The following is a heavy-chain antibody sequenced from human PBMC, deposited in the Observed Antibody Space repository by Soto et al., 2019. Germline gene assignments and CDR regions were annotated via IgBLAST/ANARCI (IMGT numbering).Heavy chain of an antibody. CDR1: GFTFSNYW. CDR2: IIGDGLYT. Sequence: EVQLVESGGGLVQPGGSLILSCAASGFTFSNYWMVWVRQAPRKGLVWVSRIIGDGLYTTYADSVKGRFTISRDNAKNIVYLQMTSLRGEGPAVNYCARRILGSGTANDHWGQGTLVTVFS. CDR3: ARRILGSGTANDH. J-gene: IGHJ4*02. D-gene: IGHD3-10*01. V-gene: IGHV3-74*03.